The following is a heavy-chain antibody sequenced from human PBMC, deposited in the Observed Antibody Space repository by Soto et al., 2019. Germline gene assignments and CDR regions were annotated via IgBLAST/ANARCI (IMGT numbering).Heavy chain of an antibody. Sequence: EASVKVSCKASGYTFTSYGISWVRQAPGQGLEWMGWISAYNGNTNYAQKLQGRVTMTTDTSTSTAYMELRSLRSDDTAVYYCATSLAARRGGYFDYWGQATLVTVSS. V-gene: IGHV1-18*01. CDR1: GYTFTSYG. D-gene: IGHD6-6*01. CDR3: ATSLAARRGGYFDY. J-gene: IGHJ4*02. CDR2: ISAYNGNT.